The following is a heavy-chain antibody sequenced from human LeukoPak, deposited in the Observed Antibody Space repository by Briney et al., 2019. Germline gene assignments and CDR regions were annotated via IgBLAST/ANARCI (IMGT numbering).Heavy chain of an antibody. D-gene: IGHD3-22*01. J-gene: IGHJ4*02. CDR3: VYDSSDYYQDY. V-gene: IGHV4-39*01. Sequence: SETLSLTCTVSGGSISSSSYYWGWVRQPPGKGREWIGSIYYSGSTYYNPSLKSRVTISVDTSKNQFSLKLSSVTAADTAVYYCVYDSSDYYQDYWGQGTLVTVSS. CDR2: IYYSGST. CDR1: GGSISSSSYY.